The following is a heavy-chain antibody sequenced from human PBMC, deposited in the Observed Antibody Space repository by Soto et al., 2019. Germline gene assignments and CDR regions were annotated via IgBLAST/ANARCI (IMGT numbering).Heavy chain of an antibody. CDR3: ARHAPRRGGYDLNWFDP. Sequence: SETLSLTCTVSGGSISSSSSYWGWIRQPPGKGLEWIGYIYYSGSTNYNPSLKSRVTISVDTSKNQFSLKLSSVTAADTAVYYCARHAPRRGGYDLNWFDPWGQGTLVTVSS. D-gene: IGHD5-12*01. V-gene: IGHV4-61*05. J-gene: IGHJ5*02. CDR2: IYYSGST. CDR1: GGSISSSSSY.